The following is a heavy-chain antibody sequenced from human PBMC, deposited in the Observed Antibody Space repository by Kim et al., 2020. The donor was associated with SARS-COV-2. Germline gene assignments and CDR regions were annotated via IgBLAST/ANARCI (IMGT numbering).Heavy chain of an antibody. Sequence: SVKVSCKASGFTFTSSAVQWVRQARGQRLEWIGWIVVGSGNTNYAQKFQERVTITRDMSTSTAYMEVSSLRSEETAVYYCAAPYCSSMSCYEWPESYYG. CDR1: GFTFTSSA. D-gene: IGHD2-2*01. CDR2: IVVGSGNT. J-gene: IGHJ6*01. CDR3: AAPYCSSMSCYEWPESYYG. V-gene: IGHV1-58*01.